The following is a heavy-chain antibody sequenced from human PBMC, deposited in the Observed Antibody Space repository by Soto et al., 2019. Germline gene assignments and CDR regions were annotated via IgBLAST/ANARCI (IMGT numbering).Heavy chain of an antibody. J-gene: IGHJ6*03. D-gene: IGHD3-10*01. Sequence: QITLKESGPTLVQPTQTLTLTCTFSGFSLTTRGVGVGWIRQPPGKALEWLALIYWYDDKRYSPSLKSRLTITKDTSKNQVVLTLTNMDPVDTATYYCAHVPGSGQLLYSYYYYMDVWGKGATVAVS. V-gene: IGHV2-5*01. CDR1: GFSLTTRGVG. CDR2: IYWYDDK. CDR3: AHVPGSGQLLYSYYYYMDV.